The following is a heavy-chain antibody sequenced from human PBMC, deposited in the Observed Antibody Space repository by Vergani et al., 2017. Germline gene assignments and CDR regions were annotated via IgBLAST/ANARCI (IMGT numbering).Heavy chain of an antibody. Sequence: QVQLVESGGGLVKPGGSLRLSCAASGFSFSEHYMTWIRQAPGKGLEWVSYISNSGNTIEYADSVKGRFSISRDNAKSSLFLQMDNLRAEDTAVYYCARDHRDYNNYPGTFDIWGQGSMVTVSS. D-gene: IGHD5-24*01. CDR1: GFSFSEHY. V-gene: IGHV3-11*01. CDR3: ARDHRDYNNYPGTFDI. CDR2: ISNSGNTI. J-gene: IGHJ3*02.